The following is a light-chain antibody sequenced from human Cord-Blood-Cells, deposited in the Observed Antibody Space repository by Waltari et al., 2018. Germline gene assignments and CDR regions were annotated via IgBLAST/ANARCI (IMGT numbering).Light chain of an antibody. CDR3: SSYTSSSTVV. Sequence: QSALTQPASVSGSPGQSITISCTGTSSDVGGYNYVSWYQQHPGKAPKLMTYDVSTRPSGVSNLFSGSKSGNTASLTISGLQAEDEADYYCSSYTSSSTVVFGGGTKLTVL. V-gene: IGLV2-14*01. CDR2: DVS. CDR1: SSDVGGYNY. J-gene: IGLJ2*01.